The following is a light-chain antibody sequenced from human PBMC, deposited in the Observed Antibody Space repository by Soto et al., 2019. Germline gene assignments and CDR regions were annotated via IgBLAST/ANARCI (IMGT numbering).Light chain of an antibody. Sequence: AIQLTQSPSSLSASVGDRVTITCRASQGISGALAWYQQLPGRAPKVLIYDASSLESGVPLRFSGSGSGTDFPLIISSLQPEDFATYYCQQFDSYPLTFGGGTTVEIK. CDR1: QGISGA. V-gene: IGKV1-13*02. CDR2: DAS. CDR3: QQFDSYPLT. J-gene: IGKJ4*01.